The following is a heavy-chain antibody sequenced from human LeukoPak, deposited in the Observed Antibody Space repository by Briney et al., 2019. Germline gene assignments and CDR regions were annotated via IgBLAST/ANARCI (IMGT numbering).Heavy chain of an antibody. D-gene: IGHD4-11*01. V-gene: IGHV4-59*01. CDR2: IYYSGST. CDR3: ARSNTEYHMDV. J-gene: IGHJ6*03. Sequence: SETLSLTYTVSGGSISSYYWSWIRQPPGKGLEWIGYIYYSGSTNYNPSLKSRVTISVDTSKNQFSLKLSSVTAADTAVYYCARSNTEYHMDVWGKGTTVTVSS. CDR1: GGSISSYY.